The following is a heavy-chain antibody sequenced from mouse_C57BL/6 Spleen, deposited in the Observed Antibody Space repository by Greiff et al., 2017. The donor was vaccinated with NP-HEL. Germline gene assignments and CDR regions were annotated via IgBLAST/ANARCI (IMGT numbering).Heavy chain of an antibody. D-gene: IGHD1-1*02. CDR1: GFNINDYY. CDR3: ARGGTYGYCAMDY. CDR2: IDPEDGDT. V-gene: IGHV14-2*01. J-gene: IGHJ4*01. Sequence: VQLQQSGAELVKPGASVKLSCTASGFNINDYYMHWVKQRTEQGLEWIGRIDPEDGDTKYAPKFQGKATIPADTSSNTAYLQLSSLTSEDTAVYYCARGGTYGYCAMDYWGQGTSGTGSS.